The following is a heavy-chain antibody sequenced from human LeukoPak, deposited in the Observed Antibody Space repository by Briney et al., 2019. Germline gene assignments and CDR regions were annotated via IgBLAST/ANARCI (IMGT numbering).Heavy chain of an antibody. J-gene: IGHJ6*02. CDR3: ARGLPAYDYSNIGTYYYGMDV. Sequence: SETLSLTCTVSGGSISSYYWSWIWQPPGKGLEWIGYIYYSGSTNYNPSLKSRVTISVDTSKNQFSLKLSSVIAADTAVYYCARGLPAYDYSNIGTYYYGMDVWGQGTTVTVSS. V-gene: IGHV4-59*01. D-gene: IGHD4-11*01. CDR1: GGSISSYY. CDR2: IYYSGST.